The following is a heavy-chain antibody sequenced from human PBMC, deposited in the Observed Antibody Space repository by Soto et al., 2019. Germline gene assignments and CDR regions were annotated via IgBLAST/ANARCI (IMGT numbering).Heavy chain of an antibody. V-gene: IGHV3-33*01. Sequence: QVQLVESGGGVVQPGRSLRLSCAASGFTFSSYGMHWVRQAPGKGLEWVAVIWYDGSNKYYADSVKGRFNISRDNSKNTLYLQMNSLRAEDTAVYYCARDFYDFWSGGIEYFQHWGQGTLVTVSS. D-gene: IGHD3-3*01. CDR3: ARDFYDFWSGGIEYFQH. CDR1: GFTFSSYG. J-gene: IGHJ1*01. CDR2: IWYDGSNK.